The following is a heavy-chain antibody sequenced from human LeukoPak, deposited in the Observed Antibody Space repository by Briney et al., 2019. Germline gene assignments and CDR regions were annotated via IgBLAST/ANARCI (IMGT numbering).Heavy chain of an antibody. Sequence: GGSLRLSCAASGFTFDDYAMHWVRQAPGKGLEWVSGISWNSGSIGYADSVKGRFTISRDNAKNSLYLQMNSLRAEDMALDYCAKDIGPEQLGSVFEICGQGTIGTVS. D-gene: IGHD1-14*01. CDR1: GFTFDDYA. CDR3: AKDIGPEQLGSVFEI. CDR2: ISWNSGSI. J-gene: IGHJ3*02. V-gene: IGHV3-9*03.